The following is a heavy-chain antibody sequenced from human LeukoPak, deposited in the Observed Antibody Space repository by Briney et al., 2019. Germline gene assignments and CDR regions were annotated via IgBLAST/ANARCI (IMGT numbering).Heavy chain of an antibody. Sequence: GGSLRLSCAASGFTLSTYAMHWVRQAPGKGLEWVAYISGTGFTTYYADSVKGRFTISSDSSRNTLFLQMNSLRAEDTAIYYCAKDGYNWIAFDDWGQGTLVTVSS. J-gene: IGHJ4*02. V-gene: IGHV3-23*01. CDR2: ISGTGFTT. CDR3: AKDGYNWIAFDD. D-gene: IGHD1-20*01. CDR1: GFTLSTYA.